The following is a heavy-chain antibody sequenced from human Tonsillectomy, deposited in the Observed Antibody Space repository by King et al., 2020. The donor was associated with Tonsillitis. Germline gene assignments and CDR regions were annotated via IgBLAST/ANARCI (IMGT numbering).Heavy chain of an antibody. CDR2: LYWDDDE. CDR1: GFSLSTSGVG. Sequence: TLKESGPTLVKPTQTLTLTCTFSGFSLSTSGVGVGWIRQPPGKALEWLALLYWDDDERYSTSLKSRPTLTKDSSKSPVVLPMTNMDPVDTATYSCAHIPFERGYFDLWGRGTLVTVSS. V-gene: IGHV2-5*02. J-gene: IGHJ2*01. D-gene: IGHD3-10*01. CDR3: AHIPFERGYFDL.